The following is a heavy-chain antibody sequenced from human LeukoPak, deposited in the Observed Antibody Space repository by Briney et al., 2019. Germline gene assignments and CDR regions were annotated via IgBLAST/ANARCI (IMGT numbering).Heavy chain of an antibody. CDR1: GGTFSSYA. D-gene: IGHD3-9*01. CDR2: INPNSGGT. CDR3: ARAFSELRYFDWSDYYYYYYMDV. V-gene: IGHV1-2*02. Sequence: ASVKVSCKASGGTFSSYAISWVRQAPGQGLEWMGWINPNSGGTNYAQKFQGRVTMTRDTSISTAYMELSRLRSDDTAVYYCARAFSELRYFDWSDYYYYYYMDVWGKGTTVTISS. J-gene: IGHJ6*03.